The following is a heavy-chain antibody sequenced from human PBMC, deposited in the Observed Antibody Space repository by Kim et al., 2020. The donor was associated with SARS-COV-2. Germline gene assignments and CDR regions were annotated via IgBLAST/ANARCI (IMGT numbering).Heavy chain of an antibody. Sequence: GGSLRLSCAASGFTFDDYAMHWVRQAPGKGLEWVSGISWNSGSIGYADSVKGRLTISRDNAKNSLYLQMNSLRAEDTALYYCAKDKGSPDASGSWFDPWGQGTLVTDSS. CDR2: ISWNSGSI. CDR3: AKDKGSPDASGSWFDP. CDR1: GFTFDDYA. J-gene: IGHJ5*02. D-gene: IGHD3-10*01. V-gene: IGHV3-9*01.